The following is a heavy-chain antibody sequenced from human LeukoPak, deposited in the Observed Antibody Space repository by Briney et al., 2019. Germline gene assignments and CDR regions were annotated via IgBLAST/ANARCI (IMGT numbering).Heavy chain of an antibody. CDR2: ISSSSSYI. CDR3: ARDLRYGVAAAGRGYFQH. CDR1: GFTFSSYS. Sequence: GGSLRLSCAASGFTFSSYSMNWVRQAPGKGLEWVSSISSSSSYIYYADSVKGRFTISRDNAKNSLYLQMNSLRAEDTAVYYCARDLRYGVAAAGRGYFQHWGQGTLVTVSS. J-gene: IGHJ1*01. V-gene: IGHV3-21*01. D-gene: IGHD6-13*01.